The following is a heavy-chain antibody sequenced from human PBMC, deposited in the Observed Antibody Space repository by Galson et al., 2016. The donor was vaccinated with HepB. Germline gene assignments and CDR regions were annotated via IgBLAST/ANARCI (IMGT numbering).Heavy chain of an antibody. CDR3: ARDREGVEPATSLGLGYYYFYYMDV. Sequence: SLRLCCAASGFTVSSNYMSWVRQAPGKGLEWVSLIYSGGNTYYTDSVKGRFTISRENSKNTLNLQMNRLRAEDTAVYFRARDREGVEPATSLGLGYYYFYYMDVWGNGTTVTVSS. CDR1: GFTVSSNY. D-gene: IGHD5-24*01. J-gene: IGHJ6*03. CDR2: IYSGGNT. V-gene: IGHV3-53*01.